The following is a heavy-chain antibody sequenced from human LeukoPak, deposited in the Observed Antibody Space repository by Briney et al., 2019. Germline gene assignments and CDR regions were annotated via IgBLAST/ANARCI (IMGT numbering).Heavy chain of an antibody. J-gene: IGHJ3*02. CDR2: ISAYNGNT. D-gene: IGHD6-13*01. CDR1: GYTFTSYG. CDR3: ARLPNNSSSWYGPRGAFDI. V-gene: IGHV1-18*01. Sequence: ASVKVSCKASGYTFTSYGISWVRQAPGQGLEWMGWISAYNGNTNYAQKLQGRVTMTTDTSTSTAYMELRSLRSDDTAVYYCARLPNNSSSWYGPRGAFDIWGQGTMVTVSS.